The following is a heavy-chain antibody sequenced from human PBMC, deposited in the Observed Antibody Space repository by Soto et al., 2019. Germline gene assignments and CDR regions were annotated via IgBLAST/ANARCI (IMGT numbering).Heavy chain of an antibody. D-gene: IGHD3-22*01. CDR3: AADGYYESSGYYPWDAFDI. J-gene: IGHJ3*02. V-gene: IGHV1-69*13. CDR2: IIPIFGTA. CDR1: GGTFSSYA. Sequence: SVKVSCKASGGTFSSYAISWVRQAPGQGLEWMGGIIPIFGTANYAQKFQGRVTITADESTSTACMELSSLRSEDTAVYYCAADGYYESSGYYPWDAFDIWGQGTMVTVSS.